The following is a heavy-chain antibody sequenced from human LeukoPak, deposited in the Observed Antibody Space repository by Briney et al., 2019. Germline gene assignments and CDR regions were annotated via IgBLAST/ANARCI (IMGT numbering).Heavy chain of an antibody. Sequence: GASVKVSCKASEDTFTNYYMHWVRQAPGQGLEWLGLINPNGGRTAYAQNFQGRVTMTTDTSTSTAYMELRSLRSDDTAVYYCARDQDIVATVIYYYGMDVWGQGTTVTVSS. CDR1: EDTFTNYY. J-gene: IGHJ6*02. V-gene: IGHV1-46*01. CDR2: INPNGGRT. D-gene: IGHD5-12*01. CDR3: ARDQDIVATVIYYYGMDV.